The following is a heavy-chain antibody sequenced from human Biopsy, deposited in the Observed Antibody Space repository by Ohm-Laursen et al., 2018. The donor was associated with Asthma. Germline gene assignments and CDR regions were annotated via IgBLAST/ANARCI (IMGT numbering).Heavy chain of an antibody. CDR1: GASITTSPSY. Sequence: SQTLSLTCTVSGASITTSPSYWSWLRLLPGKGLEWIGCIYYSGETFFNPSLKNPLFMSLDSSKNQFSLKMTSVTVADTAVYFCARNLPGYTYGPFEDWGQGTLVTVPP. CDR2: IYYSGET. CDR3: ARNLPGYTYGPFED. J-gene: IGHJ4*02. V-gene: IGHV4-31*01. D-gene: IGHD5-18*01.